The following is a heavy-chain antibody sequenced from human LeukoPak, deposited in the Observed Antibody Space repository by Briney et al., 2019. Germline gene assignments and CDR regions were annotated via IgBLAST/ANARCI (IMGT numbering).Heavy chain of an antibody. CDR1: GFIFNNYA. D-gene: IGHD3-3*01. CDR3: ATYDLWTTYYTFQY. CDR2: ISTTGSTT. J-gene: IGHJ4*02. V-gene: IGHV3-23*01. Sequence: GGSLRLSCAASGFIFNNYAMSWVRQAPGKGLEWVSSISTTGSTTYYADSVRGRFTISRDNSQNTLSLQMDSLTAADTAVYSCATYDLWTTYYTFQYWGQGTLVSVFS.